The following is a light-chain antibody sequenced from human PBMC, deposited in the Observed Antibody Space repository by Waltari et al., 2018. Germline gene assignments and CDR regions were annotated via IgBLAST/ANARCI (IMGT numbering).Light chain of an antibody. CDR2: GNN. CDR3: QSFDNMLSGGVV. Sequence: SVLTPPPSVSGTPGQRVPISCSGSTSNIGAGHDVPWYQHLPGTAPKLLIYGNNNRPSGVPDRFSGSKSGTSASLAITGLQADDEADYFCQSFDNMLSGGVVFGGGTKLAVL. J-gene: IGLJ2*01. V-gene: IGLV1-40*01. CDR1: TSNIGAGHD.